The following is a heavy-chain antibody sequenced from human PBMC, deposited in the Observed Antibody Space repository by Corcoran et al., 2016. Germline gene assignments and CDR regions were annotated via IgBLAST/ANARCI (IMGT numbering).Heavy chain of an antibody. CDR1: GGSFSGYY. CDR3: ARSGLTGTTIDWFDP. D-gene: IGHD1-20*01. CDR2: INHSGST. J-gene: IGHJ5*02. Sequence: QVQLQQWGAGLLKPSETLSLTCAVYGGSFSGYYWSWIRQPPGKGLEWIGEINHSGSTNYNPSLKSRVTISVDTSKNQSPLKLRSVTAADTAVYYCARSGLTGTTIDWFDPWGQGTLVTVSS. V-gene: IGHV4-34*01.